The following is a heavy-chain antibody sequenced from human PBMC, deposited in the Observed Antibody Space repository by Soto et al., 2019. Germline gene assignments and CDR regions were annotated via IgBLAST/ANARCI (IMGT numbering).Heavy chain of an antibody. CDR1: GYTFTSYG. V-gene: IGHV1-18*01. D-gene: IGHD6-6*01. CDR3: ARDARSIAARPNYYGMYV. Sequence: ASVKVSCKASGYTFTSYGISWVRQAPGQGLEWMGWISAYNGNTNYAQKLQGRVTMTTDTSTSTAYMELRSLRSDDTAVYYCARDARSIAARPNYYGMYVWGQGTTVTVSS. CDR2: ISAYNGNT. J-gene: IGHJ6*02.